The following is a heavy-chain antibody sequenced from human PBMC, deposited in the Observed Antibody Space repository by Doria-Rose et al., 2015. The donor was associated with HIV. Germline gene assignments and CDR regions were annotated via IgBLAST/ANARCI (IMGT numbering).Heavy chain of an antibody. CDR1: GFTFSNAW. J-gene: IGHJ2*01. CDR2: IKSKTDGGTT. V-gene: IGHV3-15*01. Sequence: EVQLVESGGGWVKPGGSLRLSCAASGFTFSNAWMSWVRQAPGKGLDWVGRIKSKTDGGTTDYAAPVKGRFTISRDDSKNTLYLQMKTLKTEDTAVYYCATAVRFSSLYFDLWGRGTLVIVSS. CDR3: ATAVRFSSLYFDL. D-gene: IGHD6-6*01.